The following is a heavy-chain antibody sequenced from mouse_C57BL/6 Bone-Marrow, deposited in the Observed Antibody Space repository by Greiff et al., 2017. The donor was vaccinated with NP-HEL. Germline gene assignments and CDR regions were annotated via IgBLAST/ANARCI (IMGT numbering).Heavy chain of an antibody. CDR2: INPYNGGT. D-gene: IGHD2-4*01. V-gene: IGHV1-19*01. J-gene: IGHJ3*01. Sequence: VHVKQSGPVLVKPGASVKMSCKASGYTFTDYYMNWVKQSHGKSLEWIGVINPYNGGTSYNQKFKGKATLTVDKSSSTAYMELNSLTSEDSAVYYCAGGGLPLVAYWGQGTLVTVSA. CDR1: GYTFTDYY. CDR3: AGGGLPLVAY.